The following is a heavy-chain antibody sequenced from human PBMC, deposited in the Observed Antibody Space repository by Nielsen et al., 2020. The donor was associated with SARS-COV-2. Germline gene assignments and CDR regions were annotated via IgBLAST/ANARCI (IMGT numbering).Heavy chain of an antibody. Sequence: GGSLRLSCAASGFTFSSYAMSWVRQAPGKGLEWVSVIYSGGSSTYYADFVKGRFAISRDNAKNTLYLQMNSLRAEDTAVYYCAREKGGRVLIKYYYYGMDVWGQGTTVTVSS. D-gene: IGHD3-3*01. CDR1: GFTFSSYA. CDR3: AREKGGRVLIKYYYYGMDV. CDR2: IYSGGSST. V-gene: IGHV3-23*03. J-gene: IGHJ6*02.